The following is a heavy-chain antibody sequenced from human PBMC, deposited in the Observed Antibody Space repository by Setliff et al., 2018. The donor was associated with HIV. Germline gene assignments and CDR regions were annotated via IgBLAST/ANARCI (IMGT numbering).Heavy chain of an antibody. CDR3: ARGFDYAQRPPLYYFDY. J-gene: IGHJ4*02. Sequence: TSETLSLTCTVSGGSMSSGYYYWSWIRQHPGKGLEWIGYIYYSGNPFYNPSLRSRVTISLDTSKNQFSLKLSSVTAADTAVYYCARGFDYAQRPPLYYFDYWGQGTLVTVSS. D-gene: IGHD2-2*01. CDR1: GGSMSSGYYY. CDR2: IYYSGNP. V-gene: IGHV4-31*03.